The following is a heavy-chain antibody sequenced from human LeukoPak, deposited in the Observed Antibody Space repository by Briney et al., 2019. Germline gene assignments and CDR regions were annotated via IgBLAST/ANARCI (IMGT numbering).Heavy chain of an antibody. J-gene: IGHJ4*02. D-gene: IGHD3-22*01. V-gene: IGHV4-59*01. CDR2: IYFCCST. CDR1: GGSISSYS. Sequence: SETLSLTCTVSGGSISSYSWNWIRHPPRQGLERMGYIYFCCSTNYKHSLKLRVTISVDLYKNKFSLKLDSVTAADAAIYYCARGNNSHSNGYFYDYWGQGTLVTVSS. CDR3: ARGNNSHSNGYFYDY.